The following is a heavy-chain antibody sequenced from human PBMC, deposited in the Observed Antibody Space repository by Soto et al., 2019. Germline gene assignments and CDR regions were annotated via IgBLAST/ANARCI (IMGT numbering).Heavy chain of an antibody. Sequence: EVQLVESGGGLVQPGGSLRLSCAASGFSLSSYWMSWVRQAPGKGLEWVANIKQDGSKEYYVDSVKGRFTSSRDNAKNSLYLQMNSLRVEDTAVYYCVRLVERQCLNYWGQGTLVTVSS. V-gene: IGHV3-7*02. CDR3: VRLVERQCLNY. D-gene: IGHD2-15*01. J-gene: IGHJ4*02. CDR1: GFSLSSYW. CDR2: IKQDGSKE.